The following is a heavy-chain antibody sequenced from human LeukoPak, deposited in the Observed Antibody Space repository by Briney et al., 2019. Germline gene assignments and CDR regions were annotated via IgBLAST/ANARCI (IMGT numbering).Heavy chain of an antibody. D-gene: IGHD6-13*01. Sequence: SETLSLTCTVSGYSISSGYFWGWIRQPPGKGLEWIGTIYNSGSTYHNASLESRVTISVDTSKNQFSLKLSSVTAADTAVYYFARAYSSSWYFNGFDPGGQGPRVTVSP. CDR1: GYSISSGYF. J-gene: IGHJ5*02. V-gene: IGHV4-38-2*02. CDR2: IYNSGST. CDR3: ARAYSSSWYFNGFDP.